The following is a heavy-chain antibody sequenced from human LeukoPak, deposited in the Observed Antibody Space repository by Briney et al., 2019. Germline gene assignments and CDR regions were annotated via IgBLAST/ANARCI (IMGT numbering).Heavy chain of an antibody. V-gene: IGHV1-69*05. CDR3: ATHTDPDYYFDY. Sequence: VASVKVSCKASGGTFSSYAISWVRQAPGRGLEWMGRIIPIFGTANYAQKFQGRVTITTDESTSTAYMELSSLRSEDTAVYYCATHTDPDYYFDYWGQGTLVTVSS. CDR1: GGTFSSYA. CDR2: IIPIFGTA. J-gene: IGHJ4*02. D-gene: IGHD5-18*01.